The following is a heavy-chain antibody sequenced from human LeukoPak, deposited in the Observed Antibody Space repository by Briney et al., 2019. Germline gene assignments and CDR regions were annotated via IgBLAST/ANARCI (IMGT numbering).Heavy chain of an antibody. V-gene: IGHV3-23*01. J-gene: IGHJ4*02. Sequence: GGSLRLSCAASGFTFSSYAMSWVRQAPGKGLEWVSAISGSGGSTYYADSVKGRFTISRDNAKNSLYLQMNSLRAEDTAVYYCARGRYCSSTRCSFLDYWGPGTLVTVSS. CDR2: ISGSGGST. CDR3: ARGRYCSSTRCSFLDY. CDR1: GFTFSSYA. D-gene: IGHD2-2*01.